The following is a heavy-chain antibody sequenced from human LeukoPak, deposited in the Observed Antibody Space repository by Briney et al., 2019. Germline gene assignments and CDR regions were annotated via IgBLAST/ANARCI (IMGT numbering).Heavy chain of an antibody. Sequence: SQTLSLTCTVSGYSISNGAYYWNWIRQHPGKGLEWIGYIYYSGDTYYNPSLKSRTNISVDTSKNQFSLELNSVTVADTAVYYCARVGISGGVDFDYWGQGTLVTVSS. CDR2: IYYSGDT. CDR3: ARVGISGGVDFDY. J-gene: IGHJ4*02. CDR1: GYSISNGAYY. D-gene: IGHD2-15*01. V-gene: IGHV4-31*03.